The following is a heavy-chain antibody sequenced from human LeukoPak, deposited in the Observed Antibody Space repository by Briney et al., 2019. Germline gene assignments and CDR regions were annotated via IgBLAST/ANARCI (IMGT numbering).Heavy chain of an antibody. J-gene: IGHJ5*02. D-gene: IGHD6-13*01. CDR1: GDSIDSSRHY. CDR3: ARHGWQHLVDVWFDP. CDR2: IFYSGST. V-gene: IGHV4-39*01. Sequence: SESLSLTCTVSGDSIDSSRHYWGWIRQPPGKGLEWFGSIFYSGSTQYNPSLKSRVTISVDTSTNQFFLRLSSVSAADAAVYYCARHGWQHLVDVWFDPWGQGSQVIVSS.